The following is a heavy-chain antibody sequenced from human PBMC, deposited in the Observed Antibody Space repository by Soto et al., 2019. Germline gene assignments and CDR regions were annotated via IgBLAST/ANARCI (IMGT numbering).Heavy chain of an antibody. D-gene: IGHD6-6*01. CDR3: ANCEYSSPSVWFDP. CDR1: GGTFSSYA. V-gene: IGHV1-69*06. Sequence: GASVKVSCKASGGTFSSYAISWVRQAPGQGLEWMGGIIPIFGTANYAQKFQGRVTITADKSTSTAYMELSSLRSEDTAVYYCANCEYSSPSVWFDPWGQGSLVIVSS. J-gene: IGHJ5*02. CDR2: IIPIFGTA.